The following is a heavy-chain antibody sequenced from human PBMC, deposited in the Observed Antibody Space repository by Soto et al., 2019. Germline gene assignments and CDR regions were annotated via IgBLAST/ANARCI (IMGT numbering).Heavy chain of an antibody. J-gene: IGHJ5*02. D-gene: IGHD2-21*01. CDR3: ARDVNGGFCGA. V-gene: IGHV3-21*01. Sequence: EVQLVESGGGLVKPGGSLRLSCAASGFTFSSYSMNWVRQAPGKGLEWVSTISSRNNDMYYVDSVKGRFTISRDNARNSVYLQMSSVRADETAVYYCARDVNGGFCGAWGQGTVVTVSS. CDR1: GFTFSSYS. CDR2: ISSRNNDM.